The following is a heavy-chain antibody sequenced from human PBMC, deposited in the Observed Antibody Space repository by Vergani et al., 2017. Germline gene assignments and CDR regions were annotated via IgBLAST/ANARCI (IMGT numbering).Heavy chain of an antibody. D-gene: IGHD6-19*01. CDR3: ARDPLRYSSGWYI. CDR1: GGSISSGSYY. J-gene: IGHJ4*02. Sequence: QVQLQESGPGLVKPSQTLSLTCTVSGGSISSGSYYWSWIRQPAGKGLEWIGRIYTSGSTNYTPSLKSRVTMSVDTSKNQFSLKLSSVTAADTAVYYCARDPLRYSSGWYIWGQGTLVTVSS. CDR2: IYTSGST. V-gene: IGHV4-61*02.